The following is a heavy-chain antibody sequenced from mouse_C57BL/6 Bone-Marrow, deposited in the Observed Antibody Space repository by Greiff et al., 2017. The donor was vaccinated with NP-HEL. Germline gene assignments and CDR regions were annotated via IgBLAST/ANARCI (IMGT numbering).Heavy chain of an antibody. V-gene: IGHV14-1*01. CDR2: IDPEDGDT. Sequence: VQLQQSGAELVRPGASVKLSCTASGFNIKDDYMHWVKQRPEQGLEWIGRIDPEDGDTEYVSKFQGKATMTADTSSNTAYLQLSSLTSEDAAYYYCTTYSLLSGYFGYWGQGTTLTVSS. CDR3: TTYSLLSGYFGY. CDR1: GFNIKDDY. D-gene: IGHD3-1*01. J-gene: IGHJ2*01.